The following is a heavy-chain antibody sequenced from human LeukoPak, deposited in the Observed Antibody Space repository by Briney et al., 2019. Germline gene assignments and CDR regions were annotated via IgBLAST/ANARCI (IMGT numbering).Heavy chain of an antibody. D-gene: IGHD3-22*01. Sequence: PGGSLRLSCAASGFTFSSYVMNWVRQAPGKGLEWVSVISGGGGSTYYADSVKGRFTISRDNSKSTLYLQVKNLRAEDTAVYYCARGGSHERIGYSRYFDYWGQGTLVAVSS. CDR2: ISGGGGST. CDR3: ARGGSHERIGYSRYFDY. CDR1: GFTFSSYV. J-gene: IGHJ4*02. V-gene: IGHV3-23*01.